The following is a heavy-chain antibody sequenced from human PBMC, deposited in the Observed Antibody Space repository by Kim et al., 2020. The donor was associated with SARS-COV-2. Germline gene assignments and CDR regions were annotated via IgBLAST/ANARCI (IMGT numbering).Heavy chain of an antibody. CDR1: GGSVSSGSYY. J-gene: IGHJ6*02. D-gene: IGHD3-9*01. Sequence: SETLSLTCTVSGGSVSSGSYYWSWIRQPPGKGLEWIGYIYYSGSTNYNPSLKSRVTISVDTSKNQFSLKLSSVTAADTAVYYCARAGEYDILTGYASHYYYYGMDVWGQGTTVTVSS. CDR2: IYYSGST. CDR3: ARAGEYDILTGYASHYYYYGMDV. V-gene: IGHV4-61*01.